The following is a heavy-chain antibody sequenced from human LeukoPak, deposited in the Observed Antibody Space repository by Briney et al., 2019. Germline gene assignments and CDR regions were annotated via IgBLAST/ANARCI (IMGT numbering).Heavy chain of an antibody. V-gene: IGHV3-48*04. Sequence: GGSLRLSCAASGFTFSSYSMNWVRQAPGKGLEWVSYISSSSSTIYYADSVKGRFTISRDNAKNSLYLQMNSLRAEDTAVHYCASPNYYDSSGLDYWGQGTLVTVSS. CDR1: GFTFSSYS. J-gene: IGHJ4*02. D-gene: IGHD3-22*01. CDR3: ASPNYYDSSGLDY. CDR2: ISSSSSTI.